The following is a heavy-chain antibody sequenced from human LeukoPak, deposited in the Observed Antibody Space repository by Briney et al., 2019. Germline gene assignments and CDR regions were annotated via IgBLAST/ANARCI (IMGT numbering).Heavy chain of an antibody. Sequence: PGGSLRLSCAASGFTVTNNDMSWVRQAPGKGLEWVSVIYSGDNTNYADSVKGRFTISIDNSKNTLYLQMNILRAEDTAVYYCTKGGTGWNYFDCWGQGTLVTVSS. CDR3: TKGGTGWNYFDC. CDR1: GFTVTNND. CDR2: IYSGDNT. D-gene: IGHD6-19*01. V-gene: IGHV3-66*02. J-gene: IGHJ4*02.